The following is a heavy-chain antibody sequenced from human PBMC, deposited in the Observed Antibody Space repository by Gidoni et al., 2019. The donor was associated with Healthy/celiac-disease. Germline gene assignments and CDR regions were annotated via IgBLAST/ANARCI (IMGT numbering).Heavy chain of an antibody. CDR1: AGSFSRYY. CDR2: INHSGST. D-gene: IGHD6-6*01. CDR3: ARGFHYSSSSGGLLDY. V-gene: IGHV4-34*01. Sequence: QVQLQQWGAGLLKPSETLSLTCAVYAGSFSRYYWSWTRQPPGKGLEWIEEINHSGSTNHNPSLKGRVTISVDTSKNQFSLKLSSVTAADTAVYYCARGFHYSSSSGGLLDYWGQGTLVTVSS. J-gene: IGHJ4*02.